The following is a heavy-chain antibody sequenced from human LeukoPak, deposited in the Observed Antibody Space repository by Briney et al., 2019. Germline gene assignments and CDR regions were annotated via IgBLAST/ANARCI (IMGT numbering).Heavy chain of an antibody. D-gene: IGHD2-15*01. CDR2: IYHSGST. CDR1: GYSISSGYY. V-gene: IGHV4-38-2*02. CDR3: ARDLLYCSGGSCQDAFDI. Sequence: SETLSLTCTVSGYSISSGYYWGWIRQPTGKGLEWIGSIYHSGSTYYNPSLKSRVTISVDTSKNQFSLKLSSVTAADTAVYYCARDLLYCSGGSCQDAFDIWGQGTMVTVSS. J-gene: IGHJ3*02.